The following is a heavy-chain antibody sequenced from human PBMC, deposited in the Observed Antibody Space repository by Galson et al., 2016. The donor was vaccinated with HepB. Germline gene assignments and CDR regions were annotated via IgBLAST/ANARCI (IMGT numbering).Heavy chain of an antibody. CDR3: AREMSLITILRGVTSSRLHHAIDC. Sequence: SLRLSCAASGFTFSDYYMSWIRQAPGKGLEWVSYISRDSTYTNYADSVKGRFTISRDNAKNSLFLQMNTLGAEDTAVYYCAREMSLITILRGVTSSRLHHAIDCWGQGTLVTVSS. V-gene: IGHV3-11*06. CDR2: ISRDSTYT. D-gene: IGHD3-10*01. CDR1: GFTFSDYY. J-gene: IGHJ4*02.